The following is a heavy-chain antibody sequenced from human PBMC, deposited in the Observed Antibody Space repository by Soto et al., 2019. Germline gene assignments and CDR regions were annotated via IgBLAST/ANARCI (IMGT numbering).Heavy chain of an antibody. Sequence: GSLRLSCSASGFTFSSYAMHWVRQAPGKRLEYVSGVRGNGDPPFYADSVKGRFTISRDNSKNTLYLQMSSLSADDTAVYYCVKSRGGNNFAFFDWGQGALLTVST. V-gene: IGHV3-64D*06. CDR3: VKSRGGNNFAFFD. CDR2: VRGNGDPP. J-gene: IGHJ4*02. CDR1: GFTFSSYA. D-gene: IGHD5-12*01.